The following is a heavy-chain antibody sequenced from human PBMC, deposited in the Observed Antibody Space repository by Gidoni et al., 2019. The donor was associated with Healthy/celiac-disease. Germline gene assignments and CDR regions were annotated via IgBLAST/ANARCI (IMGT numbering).Heavy chain of an antibody. V-gene: IGHV4-34*01. D-gene: IGHD2-2*02. CDR2: INHSGST. J-gene: IGHJ6*03. Sequence: QVQLQQWGAVLLKPSATLSLPCAVYGGSFLGYYLSWIRQPPGKGLEWIGEINHSGSTNYNPSLKSRVTRSVDTYKNQFSLKLSSVTAADTAVYYCARGSIARDIPRRYYYYYMDVWGKGTTVTVSS. CDR1: GGSFLGYY. CDR3: ARGSIARDIPRRYYYYYMDV.